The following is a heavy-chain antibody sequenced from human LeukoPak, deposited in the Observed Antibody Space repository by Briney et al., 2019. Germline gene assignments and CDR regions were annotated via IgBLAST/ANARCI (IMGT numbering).Heavy chain of an antibody. J-gene: IGHJ4*02. CDR1: GFTFSSYG. CDR3: ARRAGAYSHPCDY. CDR2: ISGSGGST. Sequence: PGGSLRLSCAASGFTFSSYGMSWVRQAPGKGLEWVSAISGSGGSTYYADSVKGRFTISRDNSKNTLYLQMNSLRAEDTAVYYCARRAGAYSHPCDYWGQGTLVTVSS. D-gene: IGHD4/OR15-4a*01. V-gene: IGHV3-23*01.